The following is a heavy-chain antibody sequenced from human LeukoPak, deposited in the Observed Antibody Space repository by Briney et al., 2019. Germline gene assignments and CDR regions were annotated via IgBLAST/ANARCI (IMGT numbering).Heavy chain of an antibody. V-gene: IGHV4-39*01. CDR3: ARRWNARLYNWFDP. Sequence: SETLSLTCTVSGGSISSSSHYWGWIRQPPGRGLEWIASMYYSGSTYYKPSLKSRVTISVDTSKNVFSLKLSSVTAVDTAVYYCARRWNARLYNWFDPWGQGTLVTVSS. D-gene: IGHD1-1*01. CDR1: GGSISSSSHY. CDR2: MYYSGST. J-gene: IGHJ5*02.